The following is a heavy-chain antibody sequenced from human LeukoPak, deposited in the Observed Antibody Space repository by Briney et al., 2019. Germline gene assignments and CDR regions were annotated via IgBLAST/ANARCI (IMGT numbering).Heavy chain of an antibody. CDR1: GFSFSRYS. D-gene: IGHD2-15*01. CDR3: ARDQPHCSGGSC. V-gene: IGHV3-48*02. Sequence: GESLRLSCAASGFSFSRYSMKWVRQAPGKGLEWVSYISSSSSTIYYADSVKGRFTISRDNAKNSLYLQMNSLRDEDTAVYYCARDQPHCSGGSCWGQGTLVTVSS. CDR2: ISSSSSTI. J-gene: IGHJ4*02.